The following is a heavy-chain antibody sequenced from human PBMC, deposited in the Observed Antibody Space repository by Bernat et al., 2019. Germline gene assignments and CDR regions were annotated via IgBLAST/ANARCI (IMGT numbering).Heavy chain of an antibody. CDR3: ARDHDGYNCDGMDV. CDR1: GFTFSSYA. V-gene: IGHV3-30-3*01. Sequence: QVQLVESGGGVVQPGRSLRLSCAASGFTFSSYAMHWVRQAPGKGLEWVAVISYDGSNKYYADSVKGRFTISRDNSKNTLYLQMNSLRAEDTAVYYCARDHDGYNCDGMDVWGQGTTVTVSS. J-gene: IGHJ6*02. D-gene: IGHD5-24*01. CDR2: ISYDGSNK.